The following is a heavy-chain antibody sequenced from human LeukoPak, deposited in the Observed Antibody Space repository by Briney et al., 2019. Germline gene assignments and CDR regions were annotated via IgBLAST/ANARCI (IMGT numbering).Heavy chain of an antibody. CDR1: GGSISSSNW. Sequence: PSGTLSLTCAVSGGSISSSNWWSWVRQPPGKGLEWIGEIYLSGSTNYNPSLKSRVTISVDKSKNQFSLKLSSVTAADTAVYYCARDPGYCSSTSCYRKYYFDYWGQGTLVTVSS. CDR2: IYLSGST. CDR3: ARDPGYCSSTSCYRKYYFDY. V-gene: IGHV4-4*02. D-gene: IGHD2-2*01. J-gene: IGHJ4*02.